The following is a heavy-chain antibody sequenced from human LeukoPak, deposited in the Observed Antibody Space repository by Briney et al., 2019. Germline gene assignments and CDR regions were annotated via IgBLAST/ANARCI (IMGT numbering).Heavy chain of an antibody. D-gene: IGHD3-10*01. Sequence: GGSLRLSCAASKFTFSSYTMNWVRQAPGKGLEWVSYISSTRTTIYYADSVKGRFTISRDNAKNSLYLQMNSLRAEDTAVYYCASEGSGSYSDYWGQGTLVTVSS. CDR2: ISSTRTTI. CDR3: ASEGSGSYSDY. CDR1: KFTFSSYT. J-gene: IGHJ4*02. V-gene: IGHV3-48*01.